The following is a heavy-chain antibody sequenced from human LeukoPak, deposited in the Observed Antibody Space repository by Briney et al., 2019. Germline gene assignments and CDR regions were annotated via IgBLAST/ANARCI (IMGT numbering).Heavy chain of an antibody. V-gene: IGHV4-38-2*02. J-gene: IGHJ5*02. CDR1: GYSISSGYY. D-gene: IGHD3-3*01. Sequence: SETLSLTCTVSGYSISSGYYWGWIRQPPGKGLEWIGEIYHSGSTNYNPSLKNRVTVSVNKSRNQFSLKLTSVTAADTAVYFCARVPSPAPGFRHNWFDPWGQGTLVTVSS. CDR2: IYHSGST. CDR3: ARVPSPAPGFRHNWFDP.